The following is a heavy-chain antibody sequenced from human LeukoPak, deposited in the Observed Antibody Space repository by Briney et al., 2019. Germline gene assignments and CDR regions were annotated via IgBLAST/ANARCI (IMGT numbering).Heavy chain of an antibody. D-gene: IGHD3-10*01. CDR1: GVTVSSNY. CDR3: ATAGSSELLWDYAMDV. V-gene: IGHV3-53*04. CDR2: IYAGGST. Sequence: GGSLRLSCAASGVTVSSNYMSWVRQAPGKGLEWVSLIYAGGSTYYADAVKGRFNISRHNSKNTLHLQMNSLRVEDTAVYYCATAGSSELLWDYAMDVWGQGTTVTVSS. J-gene: IGHJ6*02.